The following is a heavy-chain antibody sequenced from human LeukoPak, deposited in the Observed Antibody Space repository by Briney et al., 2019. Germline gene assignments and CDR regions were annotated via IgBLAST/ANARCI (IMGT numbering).Heavy chain of an antibody. V-gene: IGHV3-21*01. CDR3: TKTRVYNYDSRDFDY. J-gene: IGHJ4*02. CDR2: ISTSSNYI. Sequence: PGGSLRLSCAASGFIFSSYAMNWVRQAPGKGLEWVSSISTSSNYIYYADSVKGRFTISRDNAKNSLFLQMNSLRAEDTAVYYCTKTRVYNYDSRDFDYWGQGTLVTVSS. CDR1: GFIFSSYA. D-gene: IGHD3-22*01.